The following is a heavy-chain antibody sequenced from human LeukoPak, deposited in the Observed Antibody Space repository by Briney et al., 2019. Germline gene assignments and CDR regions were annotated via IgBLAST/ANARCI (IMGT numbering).Heavy chain of an antibody. CDR1: GYTFTGYY. J-gene: IGHJ4*02. V-gene: IGHV1-2*02. CDR2: INPNSGGT. CDR3: ARDRLASGEKDFDY. D-gene: IGHD2-15*01. Sequence: ASVKVSCKASGYTFTGYYIHCVPEAPRQGLECRGWINPNSGGTNYAQKFQGRVNMTRDTSISTAYMEVSRLRSDDTAVYYCARDRLASGEKDFDYWGQGTLVTVSS.